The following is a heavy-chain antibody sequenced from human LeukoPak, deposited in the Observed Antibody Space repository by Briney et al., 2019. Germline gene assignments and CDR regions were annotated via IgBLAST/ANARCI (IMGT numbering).Heavy chain of an antibody. Sequence: GGSLRLSCAASGFTFSSYAMSWVRQAPGKGLEWVSGISGSGGSTYYADSVKGRFTISRDNSKNTLYLQMNSLRAEDTAVYYCAKDRVSSGWYYYYYMDVWGKGTTVTISS. V-gene: IGHV3-23*01. CDR2: ISGSGGST. D-gene: IGHD6-19*01. CDR3: AKDRVSSGWYYYYYMDV. CDR1: GFTFSSYA. J-gene: IGHJ6*03.